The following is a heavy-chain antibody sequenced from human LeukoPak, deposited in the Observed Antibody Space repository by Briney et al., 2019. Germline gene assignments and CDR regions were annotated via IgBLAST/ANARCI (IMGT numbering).Heavy chain of an antibody. Sequence: GGSLRLSCAASGFTFTNAWMTWVRQAPGKGLEWVGRIKTKADGGTTDYAAPAKGRFTISRDDSRNTLYLQMDSLQTEDTAVYYCATDVRYIDFWGQGTLVTVSS. CDR1: GFTFTNAW. CDR3: ATDVRYIDF. V-gene: IGHV3-15*01. J-gene: IGHJ4*02. CDR2: IKTKADGGTT.